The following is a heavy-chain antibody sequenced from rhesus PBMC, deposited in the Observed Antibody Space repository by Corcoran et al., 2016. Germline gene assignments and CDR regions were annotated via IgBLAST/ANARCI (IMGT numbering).Heavy chain of an antibody. CDR3: ARDRWLQHSFDY. CDR1: GGSIRGYW. D-gene: IGHD5-12*01. V-gene: IGHV4-165*01. Sequence: QVQLQESGPGLGKPSETLSLTCAVSGGSIRGYWWGGIRPPPGKGLEWVGCIGGSSGSTYYNPSLKSRVTISTDTSKNQFSLKVSSVTAADTAVYYCARDRWLQHSFDYWGQGVLVTVSS. J-gene: IGHJ4*01. CDR2: IGGSSGST.